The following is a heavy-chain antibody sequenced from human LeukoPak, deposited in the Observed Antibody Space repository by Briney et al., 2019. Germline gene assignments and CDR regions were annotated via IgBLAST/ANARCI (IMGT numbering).Heavy chain of an antibody. V-gene: IGHV4-59*01. CDR2: IYYTGST. CDR3: AARRAYYFDY. CDR1: VDSISNYY. Sequence: PSETLSLTCTVSVDSISNYYWSWIRQPPGKGLVWIGYIYYTGSTNHHPSFKSRVTISVDTSKNQFCLKLSSVTAADTAVYYCAARRAYYFDYWGERTLVTVSS. J-gene: IGHJ4*02.